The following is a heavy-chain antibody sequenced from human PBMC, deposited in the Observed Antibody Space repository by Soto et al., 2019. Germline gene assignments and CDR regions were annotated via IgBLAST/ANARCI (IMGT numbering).Heavy chain of an antibody. V-gene: IGHV5-51*01. CDR3: GGWGDYPPNSYSSGMDV. CDR1: GYSFTSYW. CDR2: IYPGDSDT. D-gene: IGHD4-17*01. Sequence: PGESLKISCKGSGYSFTSYWIGWVRQMPGKGLEWMGVIYPGDSDTRYSPSFQGQVTISADKSISTAYLRWSSLKASDTAMFYCGGWGDYPPNSYSSGMDVWGQGPTVTVPS. J-gene: IGHJ6*02.